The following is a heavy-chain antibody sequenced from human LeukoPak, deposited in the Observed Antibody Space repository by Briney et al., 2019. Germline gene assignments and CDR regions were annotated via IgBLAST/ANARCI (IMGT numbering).Heavy chain of an antibody. CDR1: GGSISSYY. Sequence: SETLSLTCTVSGGSISSYYWSWIRQPAGKGLEWIGRIYTSGSTNYNPSLKSRVTMSVDTSKNQFSLKLSSVTAADTAVSYCARAPPLDRYSNLFDYWGQGTLVTVSS. CDR2: IYTSGST. J-gene: IGHJ4*02. CDR3: ARAPPLDRYSNLFDY. D-gene: IGHD4-11*01. V-gene: IGHV4-4*07.